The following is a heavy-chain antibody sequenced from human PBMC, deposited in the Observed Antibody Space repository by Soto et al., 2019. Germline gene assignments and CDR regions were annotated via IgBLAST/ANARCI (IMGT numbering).Heavy chain of an antibody. CDR1: GGSIASPY. J-gene: IGHJ6*04. D-gene: IGHD2-21*01. V-gene: IGHV4-59*11. CDR2: SYHSGST. Sequence: PSDPLSLTCTVSGGSIASPYWSWLRLPPGKGREWLGESYHSGSTNYNPSLKSRVTISVDNSKHQFSLKLSSVTAADPAVCYCESVRLRSYFGKDAWGKVSTINLS. CDR3: ESVRLRSYFGKDA.